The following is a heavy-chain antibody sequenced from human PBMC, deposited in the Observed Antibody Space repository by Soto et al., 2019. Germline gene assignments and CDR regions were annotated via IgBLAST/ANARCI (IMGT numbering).Heavy chain of an antibody. V-gene: IGHV4-4*02. CDR3: ATLPPRIVVVVLPIPT. CDR1: GASISSTNW. Sequence: QVQLQESGPRLVKPSGTLSLTCAVSGASISSTNWWTWVRQPPGKGLEWIGEIYHTGSTKYNPSLKSRVTPSLDKSNTPFPLNLSSVTAAATAVYYCATLPPRIVVVVLPIPTWGQGTLVTVSS. D-gene: IGHD2-15*01. J-gene: IGHJ4*02. CDR2: IYHTGST.